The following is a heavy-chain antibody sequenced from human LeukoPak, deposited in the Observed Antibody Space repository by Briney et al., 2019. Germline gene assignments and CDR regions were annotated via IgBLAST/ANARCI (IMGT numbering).Heavy chain of an antibody. CDR2: ISAYNGKT. V-gene: IGHV1-18*01. D-gene: IGHD2-2*02. J-gene: IGHJ4*02. Sequence: ASVKVSCKASGYTFSSYGISWVRQAPGQGLEWMGWISAYNGKTSYAQKLQGRVTMTTDTSTSTAYMELRSLRSDDTAVYYCARDVSDIVVVPTAIGGYWGQGTLVTVSS. CDR1: GYTFSSYG. CDR3: ARDVSDIVVVPTAIGGY.